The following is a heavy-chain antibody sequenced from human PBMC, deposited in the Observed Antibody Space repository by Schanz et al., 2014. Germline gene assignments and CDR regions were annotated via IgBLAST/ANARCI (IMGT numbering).Heavy chain of an antibody. CDR2: ICSSGNTI. CDR1: GFTFSDHY. CDR3: AKDSCSSTTCYGYGMDV. V-gene: IGHV3-11*01. D-gene: IGHD2-2*01. Sequence: VQLVESGGGLVKPGGSLRLSCAASGFTFSDHYMDWVRQAPGKGLEWVSYICSSGNTIYYADSVKGRFTVFRDNSKRTLYLEINDPRAEDTAVYYCAKDSCSSTTCYGYGMDVWGQGSTVTVSS. J-gene: IGHJ6*02.